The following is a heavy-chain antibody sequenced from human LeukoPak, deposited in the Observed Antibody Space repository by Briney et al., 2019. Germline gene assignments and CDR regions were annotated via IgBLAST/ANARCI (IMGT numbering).Heavy chain of an antibody. CDR1: GYTFTSYG. V-gene: IGHV1-18*01. CDR3: ARDGAYYDSSGPKSHFDY. Sequence: GASLKVSCKASGYTFTSYGISWVRQAPGQGLEWMGWISGYNGNTNYAPNLQGRATMTTDTSTSTAYMELRSLRSDDTAVYYCARDGAYYDSSGPKSHFDYWGQGTLVTVSS. J-gene: IGHJ4*02. CDR2: ISGYNGNT. D-gene: IGHD3-22*01.